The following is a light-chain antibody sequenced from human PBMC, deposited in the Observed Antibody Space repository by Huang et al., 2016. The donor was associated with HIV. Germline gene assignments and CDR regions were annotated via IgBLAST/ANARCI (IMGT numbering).Light chain of an antibody. CDR1: QSVFKN. CDR3: QQYNTSPRT. CDR2: GSS. V-gene: IGKV3-15*01. J-gene: IGKJ1*01. Sequence: ENLMTSSTSTLSVSPGESATLSCRAGQSVFKNLAWYQQKPGQAPKLLIYGSSNRAAGIPARFSGSGSGTDFTLTISSLQSEDFAVYYCQQYNTSPRTFGQGTKVEV.